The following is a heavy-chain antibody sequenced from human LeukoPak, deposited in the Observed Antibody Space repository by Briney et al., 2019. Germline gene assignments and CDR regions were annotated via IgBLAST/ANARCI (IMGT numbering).Heavy chain of an antibody. CDR1: GYTFTGYY. J-gene: IGHJ6*02. CDR3: ARGATVTTLTRYYYYYGMDV. Sequence: ASVKVSCKASGYTFTGYYMHWVRQAPGQGLEWMGWINPNSGGTNYAQKFQGWVTMTRDTSISTAYMELSRLRSDDTAVYYCARGATVTTLTRYYYYYGMDVWGQGTTVTVSS. CDR2: INPNSGGT. V-gene: IGHV1-2*04. D-gene: IGHD4-17*01.